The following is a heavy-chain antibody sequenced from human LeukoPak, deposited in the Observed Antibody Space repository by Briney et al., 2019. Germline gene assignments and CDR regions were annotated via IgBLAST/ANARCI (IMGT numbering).Heavy chain of an antibody. V-gene: IGHV3-11*01. CDR3: ARDRRIQPVVDY. D-gene: IGHD5-18*01. Sequence: PGGSLRLSCAASGFTFSDYYMSWIRQAPGKGLEWVSHISNSASATYYADSVKGRFTISRDNARNSLYLQMNSLRAEDTAVYYCARDRRIQPVVDYWGQGTLVTVSS. CDR2: ISNSASAT. J-gene: IGHJ4*02. CDR1: GFTFSDYY.